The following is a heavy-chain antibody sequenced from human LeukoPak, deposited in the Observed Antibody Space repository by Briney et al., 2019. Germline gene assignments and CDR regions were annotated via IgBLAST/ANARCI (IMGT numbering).Heavy chain of an antibody. V-gene: IGHV3-30*04. CDR2: ISYDGSNK. CDR3: ARSRYFDWLCPFDY. Sequence: PGRSLRLSCAASGFTFSSYAMHWVRQAPGKGLEWVAVISYDGSNKYYADSVEGRFTISRDNSKNTLYLQMNSLRAEDTAVYYCARSRYFDWLCPFDYWGQGTLVTVSS. D-gene: IGHD3-9*01. J-gene: IGHJ4*02. CDR1: GFTFSSYA.